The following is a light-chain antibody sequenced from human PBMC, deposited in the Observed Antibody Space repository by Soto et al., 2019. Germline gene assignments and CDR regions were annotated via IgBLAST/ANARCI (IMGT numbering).Light chain of an antibody. Sequence: EIVLAQSPATLSLSPGAKSTLSXRASQSVSSYLAWYQQKPGQAPRLLIDDASNRATGIPARFSGSGSGTDFTRTISSLEPEDFAVYYCQQRSNWPITFGQGTRLEIK. CDR1: QSVSSY. CDR2: DAS. V-gene: IGKV3-11*01. CDR3: QQRSNWPIT. J-gene: IGKJ5*01.